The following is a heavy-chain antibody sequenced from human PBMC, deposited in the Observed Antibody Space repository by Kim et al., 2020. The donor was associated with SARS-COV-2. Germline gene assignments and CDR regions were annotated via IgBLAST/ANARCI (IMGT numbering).Heavy chain of an antibody. D-gene: IGHD4-17*01. J-gene: IGHJ3*02. V-gene: IGHV1-69*01. Sequence: FQGRVTLTADESTSTAYMELSSLRSEDTAVYYCARDYYFDYGDYGDAFDIWGQGTMVTVSS. CDR3: ARDYYFDYGDYGDAFDI.